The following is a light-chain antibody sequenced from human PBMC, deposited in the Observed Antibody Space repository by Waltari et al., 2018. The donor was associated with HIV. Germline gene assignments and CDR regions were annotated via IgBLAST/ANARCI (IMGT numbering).Light chain of an antibody. V-gene: IGLV1-44*01. CDR2: STN. CDR3: ASWDDTLNGWV. J-gene: IGLJ3*02. CDR1: SSTIDTNT. Sequence: QSVLTQPPSTSGTPGQRVIISCSGGSSTIDTNTVNWYQQLPGTAPKVLIYSTNKRPSGVPDRFSGSKSGTSASLAISGLQSEDEADYYCASWDDTLNGWVFGGGTKLAVL.